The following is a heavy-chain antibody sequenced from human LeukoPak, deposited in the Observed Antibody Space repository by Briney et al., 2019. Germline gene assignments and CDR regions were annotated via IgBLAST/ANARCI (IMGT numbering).Heavy chain of an antibody. Sequence: SETLSLTCTVSGGSISSSSYYWGWIRQPPGKGLEWIGSIYYSGSTYYNPSLKSRVTISVDTSKNQFSLKLSSVTAADTAVYYRARNSGWYPRGPLDYWGQGTLVTVSS. CDR2: IYYSGST. D-gene: IGHD6-19*01. CDR3: ARNSGWYPRGPLDY. V-gene: IGHV4-39*01. J-gene: IGHJ4*02. CDR1: GGSISSSSYY.